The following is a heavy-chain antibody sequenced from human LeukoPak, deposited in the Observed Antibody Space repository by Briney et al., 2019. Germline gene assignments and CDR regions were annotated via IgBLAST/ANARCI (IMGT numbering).Heavy chain of an antibody. CDR3: ARQGYSNGWSYMDV. CDR2: VYISGNT. J-gene: IGHJ6*04. V-gene: IGHV4-4*07. Sequence: SETLSLICTVSGASLSGYFWTWIRQPAGKGLEWIGRVYISGNTNYNPSLKSRVTMSVDTSNNQFSLKMRSVTAADTAVYYCARQGYSNGWSYMDVWGEGTTVTVSS. D-gene: IGHD6-19*01. CDR1: GASLSGYF.